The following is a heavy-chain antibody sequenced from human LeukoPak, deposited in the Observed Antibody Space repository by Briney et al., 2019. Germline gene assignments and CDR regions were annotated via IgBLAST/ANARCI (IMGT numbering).Heavy chain of an antibody. CDR1: GGSFSGYY. CDR3: ARDHELGFDY. V-gene: IGHV4-34*01. J-gene: IGHJ4*02. Sequence: SETLSLTCAVYGGSFSGYYWSWIRQPPGKGLEWIGEINHSGSTNYNPSLKSRVTISVDTSKSQFSLKLSSVTAADTAVYYCARDHELGFDYWGQGTLVTVSS. CDR2: INHSGST. D-gene: IGHD3-3*02.